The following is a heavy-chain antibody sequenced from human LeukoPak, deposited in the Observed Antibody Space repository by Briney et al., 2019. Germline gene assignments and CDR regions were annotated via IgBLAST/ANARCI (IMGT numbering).Heavy chain of an antibody. CDR2: IYYSGST. V-gene: IGHV4-59*01. J-gene: IGHJ4*02. Sequence: SETLSLTCTVSGGSISSYYWSWIRQPPGKELEWIGYIYYSGSTNYNPSLKSRVTISVDTSKNEFSLKLSSVTDADTAVYFCARGPNRYSSGWYYFDYWGQGTLVTVSS. CDR3: ARGPNRYSSGWYYFDY. CDR1: GGSISSYY. D-gene: IGHD6-19*01.